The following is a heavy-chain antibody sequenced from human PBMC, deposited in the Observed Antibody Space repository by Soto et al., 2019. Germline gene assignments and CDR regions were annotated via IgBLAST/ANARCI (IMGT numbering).Heavy chain of an antibody. V-gene: IGHV3-73*02. D-gene: IGHD3-10*01. J-gene: IGHJ6*02. CDR1: GFIFSGSA. CDR2: IRSRTNYYAT. CDR3: SRLGGVHLDGELEAYYSYDVDV. Sequence: EVQLVESGGGLVQPGGSLKLSCAASGFIFSGSAIHWVRQASGKGLEWVGRIRSRTNYYATAYTASVKGRFSISRDDSKNTTYLQMNSLKTEDTAVYCCSRLGGVHLDGELEAYYSYDVDVWGQGTTVTVSS.